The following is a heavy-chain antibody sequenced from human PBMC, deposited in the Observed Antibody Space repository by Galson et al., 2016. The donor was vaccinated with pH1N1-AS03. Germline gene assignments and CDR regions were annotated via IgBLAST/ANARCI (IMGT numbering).Heavy chain of an antibody. Sequence: SLRLSCAASGSTFSDYAMHWVRQAPGKGLEYVSAISSDASGTYYANSVKGRFTISRDNSKNTVYLQMGSLRAEDMAVYYCARRRSYYDFWSGYSDYWGQGTLVTVSS. V-gene: IGHV3-64*01. CDR1: GSTFSDYA. CDR3: ARRRSYYDFWSGYSDY. CDR2: ISSDASGT. J-gene: IGHJ4*02. D-gene: IGHD3-3*01.